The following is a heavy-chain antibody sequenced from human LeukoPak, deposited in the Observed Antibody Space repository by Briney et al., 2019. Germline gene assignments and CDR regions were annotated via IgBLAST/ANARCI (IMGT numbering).Heavy chain of an antibody. J-gene: IGHJ4*02. CDR2: IYHSGST. CDR1: GGSISSGGYS. Sequence: PSETLSLTCAVSGGSISSGGYSWSWIRQPPGKGLEWIGYIYHSGSTYYNPSLKSRVIISVDRSKNQFSLKLSSVTAADTAVYYCARVEYSSGWYIDYWGQGTLVTVSS. CDR3: ARVEYSSGWYIDY. D-gene: IGHD6-19*01. V-gene: IGHV4-30-2*01.